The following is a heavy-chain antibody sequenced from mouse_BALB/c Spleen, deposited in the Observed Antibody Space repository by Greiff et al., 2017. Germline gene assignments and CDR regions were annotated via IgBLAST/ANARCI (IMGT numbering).Heavy chain of an antibody. CDR2: ISSGGST. CDR1: GFTFSSYA. D-gene: IGHD1-1*01. J-gene: IGHJ2*01. Sequence: EVQLVESGGGLVKPGGSLKLSCAASGFTFSSYAMSWVRQTPEKRLEWVASISSGGSTYYPDSVKGRFTISRDNARNILYLQMSSLRSEDTAMYYCARDYYLYYFDYWGQGTTLTVSS. CDR3: ARDYYLYYFDY. V-gene: IGHV5-6-5*01.